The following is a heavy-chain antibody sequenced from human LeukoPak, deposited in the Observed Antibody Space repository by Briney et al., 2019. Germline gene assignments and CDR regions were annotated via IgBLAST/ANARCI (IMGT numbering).Heavy chain of an antibody. J-gene: IGHJ3*02. CDR1: GGSISSYY. CDR3: ARDRTIRGYTFDM. Sequence: SETLSLTCTVSGGSISSYYWSWIRQPPGKGLEWIGYIYCSGSTNYNPSLKSRVTISVDTSKNQFSLKLSSVTAADTAVYYCARDRTIRGYTFDMWGQGTMVTVSS. D-gene: IGHD5-12*01. V-gene: IGHV4-59*12. CDR2: IYCSGST.